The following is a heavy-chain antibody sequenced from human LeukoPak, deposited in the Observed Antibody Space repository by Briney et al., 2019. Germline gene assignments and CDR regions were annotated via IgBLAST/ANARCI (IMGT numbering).Heavy chain of an antibody. D-gene: IGHD6-19*01. CDR2: ISAYNGNT. Sequence: GASVKVSCEASGYTFTSYGISWARQAPGQGLEWMGWISAYNGNTNYAQKLQGRVTMTTDTSTSTAYMELRSLRSDDTAVYYCARGGSSGWQGLTSFDYWGQGTLVTVSS. CDR3: ARGGSSGWQGLTSFDY. V-gene: IGHV1-18*01. J-gene: IGHJ4*02. CDR1: GYTFTSYG.